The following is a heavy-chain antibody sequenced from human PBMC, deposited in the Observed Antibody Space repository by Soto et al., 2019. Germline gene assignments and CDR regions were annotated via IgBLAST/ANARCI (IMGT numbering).Heavy chain of an antibody. D-gene: IGHD3-10*01. V-gene: IGHV3-23*01. CDR2: ISGSGGST. J-gene: IGHJ6*03. Sequence: SLKSSWAASGFTFSSYAMSWVRQAPGKGLEWVSAISGSGGSTYYADSVKGRFTIPRDNSKNTLYLQMNSLRAEDTAVYYCPTKRGTEDNKFAMAVWGNGTTVTVSS. CDR3: PTKRGTEDNKFAMAV. CDR1: GFTFSSYA.